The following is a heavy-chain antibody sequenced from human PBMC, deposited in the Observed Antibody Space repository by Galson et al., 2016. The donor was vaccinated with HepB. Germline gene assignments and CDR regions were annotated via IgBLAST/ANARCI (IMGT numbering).Heavy chain of an antibody. V-gene: IGHV3-21*01. CDR2: ISSSSSYI. CDR3: ARALRYFDWSLTRKANAFDI. Sequence: SQRLSCAASGFTFSSYSMNWVRQAPGKGLEWVSSISSSSSYIYYADSVKGRFTISRDNAKNSLYLQMNSLRAEDTAVYYCARALRYFDWSLTRKANAFDIWGQGTMVTVSS. D-gene: IGHD3-9*01. CDR1: GFTFSSYS. J-gene: IGHJ3*02.